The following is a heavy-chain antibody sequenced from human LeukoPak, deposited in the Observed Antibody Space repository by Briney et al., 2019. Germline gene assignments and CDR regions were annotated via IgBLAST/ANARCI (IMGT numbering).Heavy chain of an antibody. Sequence: SETLPLTCTVSGGSISSSSYYWGWIRQPPGKGLEWIGSIYYSGSTYYNPSLKSRVTISVDTSKNQFSLKLSSVTAADTAVYYCASRGESIAAAGTDYWGQGTLVTVSS. D-gene: IGHD6-13*01. J-gene: IGHJ4*02. CDR1: GGSISSSSYY. CDR3: ASRGESIAAAGTDY. CDR2: IYYSGST. V-gene: IGHV4-39*01.